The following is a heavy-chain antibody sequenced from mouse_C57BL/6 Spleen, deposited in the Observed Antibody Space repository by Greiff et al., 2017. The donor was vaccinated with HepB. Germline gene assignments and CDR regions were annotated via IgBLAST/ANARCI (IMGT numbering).Heavy chain of an antibody. V-gene: IGHV1-61*01. CDR3: AREWLRRGAFDY. CDR2: IYPSDSET. Sequence: QVQLQQPGAELVRPGSSVKLSCKASGYTFTSYWMDWVKQRPGQGLEWIGNIYPSDSETHYNQKFKDKATLTVDKSSSTAYMQLSSLTSEDSAVYYCAREWLRRGAFDYWGQGTTLTVSS. CDR1: GYTFTSYW. J-gene: IGHJ2*01. D-gene: IGHD2-2*01.